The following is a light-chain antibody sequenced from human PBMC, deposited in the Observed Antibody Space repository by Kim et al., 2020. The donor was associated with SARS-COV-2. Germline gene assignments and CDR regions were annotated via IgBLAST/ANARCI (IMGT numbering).Light chain of an antibody. J-gene: IGLJ2*01. CDR3: SALDSSLYAGGKLGV. Sequence: ANQGAAWLQQHQGHPPKLLSYMNNNRPSDISKRFSAFRSGNTASLTITGLQPEDEADYYCSALDSSLYAGGKLGVFGGGTKLTVL. V-gene: IGLV10-54*02. CDR1: ANQG. CDR2: MNN.